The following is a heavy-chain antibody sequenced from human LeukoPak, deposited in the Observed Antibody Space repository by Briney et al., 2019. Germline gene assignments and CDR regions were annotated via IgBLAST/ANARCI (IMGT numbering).Heavy chain of an antibody. CDR1: GGSFSGYY. Sequence: SETLSLTCAVYGGSFSGYYWSWIRQPPGKGLEWIGYIYYSGSTNYNPSLKSRVTISVDTSKNQFSLKLSSVTAADTAVYYCARGSVDTAMVHYFDYWGQGTLVTVSS. CDR2: IYYSGST. D-gene: IGHD5-18*01. V-gene: IGHV4-59*01. CDR3: ARGSVDTAMVHYFDY. J-gene: IGHJ4*02.